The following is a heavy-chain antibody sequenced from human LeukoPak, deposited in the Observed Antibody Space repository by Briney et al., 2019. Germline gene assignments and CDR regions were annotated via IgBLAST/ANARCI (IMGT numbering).Heavy chain of an antibody. CDR3: ARRQDGYYYDSSGFDY. D-gene: IGHD3-22*01. V-gene: IGHV4-39*01. CDR2: IYYSGRT. Sequence: SETLSPTCTVSGGSISSSSYYWGWIRQPPGKGLEGIGSIYYSGRTYYNPSLKSRVTISVDTSKNQFSLKLSSVTAAGTAVYYCARRQDGYYYDSSGFDYWGAGTLVTVSS. CDR1: GGSISSSSYY. J-gene: IGHJ4*02.